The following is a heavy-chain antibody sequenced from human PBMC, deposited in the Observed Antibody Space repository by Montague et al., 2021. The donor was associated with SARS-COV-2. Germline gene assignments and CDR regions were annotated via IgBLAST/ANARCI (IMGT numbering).Heavy chain of an antibody. V-gene: IGHV3-23*01. D-gene: IGHD1-26*01. CDR3: AKRPSGADN. CDR2: ISKSGEST. CDR1: GFTFSTYA. J-gene: IGHJ4*02. Sequence: SLRLSCAASGFTFSTYAMSWVRQAPGKGLEWVSRISKSGESTFYADSVKGRFTISRDNSKNTLYLQVNSLRAEDTAVYFCAKRPSGADNRGQGTLVTVSS.